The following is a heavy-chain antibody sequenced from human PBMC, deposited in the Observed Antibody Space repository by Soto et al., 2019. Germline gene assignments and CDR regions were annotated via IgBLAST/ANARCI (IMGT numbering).Heavy chain of an antibody. D-gene: IGHD4-17*01. Sequence: QLQLQESGSGLVKPSQTLSLTCAVSGGSISSGGYSWSWIRQPPGKGLEWIGYIYHSGSTYYNPSLKSRVTISVDRSKNQFSLNLSSVTAADTAVYYCARGVTTVTTSDYWGQGTLVTVSS. CDR3: ARGVTTVTTSDY. CDR1: GGSISSGGYS. V-gene: IGHV4-30-2*01. CDR2: IYHSGST. J-gene: IGHJ4*02.